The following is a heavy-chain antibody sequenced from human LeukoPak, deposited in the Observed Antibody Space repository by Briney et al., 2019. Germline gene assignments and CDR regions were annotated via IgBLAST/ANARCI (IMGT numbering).Heavy chain of an antibody. CDR2: INPSSAYT. D-gene: IGHD1-26*01. Sequence: ASVKVSCKASGYTFTSYGISWVRQAPGQGPEWVGIINPSSAYTTYSQKFQGRVTMTRDTSTSTVYMELSSLTSEDTAVYYCARDRNSGSYCSDYWGQGTLDTVSS. V-gene: IGHV1-46*01. CDR1: GYTFTSYG. CDR3: ARDRNSGSYCSDY. J-gene: IGHJ4*02.